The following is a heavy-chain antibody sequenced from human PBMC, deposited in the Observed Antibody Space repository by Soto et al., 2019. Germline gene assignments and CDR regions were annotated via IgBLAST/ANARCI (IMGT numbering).Heavy chain of an antibody. J-gene: IGHJ4*02. CDR1: GGSISSSSYY. Sequence: QLQLQESGPGLVKPSETLSRTCTVSGGSISSSSYYWGWIREPPGKGLEWIGSIYYSGSTYYNPSLKSRVTISVDTSKNHFSLKLSPVTAADTAVYYCARLRTGYLLYYFDYWGQGTLVTVSS. CDR3: ARLRTGYLLYYFDY. CDR2: IYYSGST. D-gene: IGHD3-9*01. V-gene: IGHV4-39*02.